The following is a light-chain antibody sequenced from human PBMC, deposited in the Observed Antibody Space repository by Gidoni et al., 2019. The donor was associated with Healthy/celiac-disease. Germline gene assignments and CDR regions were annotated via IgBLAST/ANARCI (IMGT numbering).Light chain of an antibody. CDR2: DAS. CDR3: QQYDNLPSIT. J-gene: IGKJ5*01. Sequence: DIQMTQSPSSLSASVGDRVTITCQASQDISNYLNWSQQKPGKAPKHLIYDASNLETGVPSRFSGSGAGTDFTFTISSLQPEDNATYYCQQYDNLPSITFXXXTRLEIK. V-gene: IGKV1-33*01. CDR1: QDISNY.